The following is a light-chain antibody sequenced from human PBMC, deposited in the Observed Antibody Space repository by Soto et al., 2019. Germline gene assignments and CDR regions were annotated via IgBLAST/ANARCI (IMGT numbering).Light chain of an antibody. CDR3: QQCGSSPS. J-gene: IGKJ1*01. CDR2: DTS. Sequence: EIVLTQSPGTLSLSPGERATLSCRASQSVSSSYLAWYQQKPGQAPRLLIYDTSSRATGIPARFSGSGSGTDFTLDISRLEPEDFAVYYCQQCGSSPSFGQGTKVELK. V-gene: IGKV3-20*01. CDR1: QSVSSSY.